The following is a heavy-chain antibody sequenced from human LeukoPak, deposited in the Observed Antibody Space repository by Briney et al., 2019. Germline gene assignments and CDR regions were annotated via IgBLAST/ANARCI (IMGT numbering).Heavy chain of an antibody. Sequence: GGPLRLSCAASGLTFSSYEMNWFRQAPGKGLEWVSYISSSGSTIYYADSVKGRFTISRDNAKNSLYLQMNSLRAEDTAVYYCAELGITMIGGVWGKGTTVTISS. J-gene: IGHJ6*04. D-gene: IGHD3-10*02. V-gene: IGHV3-48*03. CDR2: ISSSGSTI. CDR1: GLTFSSYE. CDR3: AELGITMIGGV.